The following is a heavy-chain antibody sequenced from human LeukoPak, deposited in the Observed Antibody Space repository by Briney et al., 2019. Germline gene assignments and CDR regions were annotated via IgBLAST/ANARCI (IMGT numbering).Heavy chain of an antibody. CDR2: IIPIFGIA. V-gene: IGHV1-69*04. CDR1: GGTFSSYA. Sequence: SVKVSCKASGGTFSSYAISWVRQAPGEGLEWMGRIIPIFGIANYAQKFQGRVTITADKSTSPAYMVLSSLRSEDTAVYYCARDDYDGNSYPFDYWGQGTLVTVSS. J-gene: IGHJ4*02. CDR3: ARDDYDGNSYPFDY. D-gene: IGHD4-23*01.